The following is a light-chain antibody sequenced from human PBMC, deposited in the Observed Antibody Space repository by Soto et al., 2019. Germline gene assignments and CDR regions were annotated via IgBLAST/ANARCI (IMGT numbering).Light chain of an antibody. CDR2: AAS. CDR3: NPST. CDR1: QSISRN. J-gene: IGKJ1*01. Sequence: EIVMTQSPATLSVPPGGRATLSCRASQSISRNLAWYQQKPGQAPRLLLYAASTRATDIPARFSGSGSGTEFTLSISSLESEDVAVYYSNPSTFGQGTKVDI. V-gene: IGKV3-15*01.